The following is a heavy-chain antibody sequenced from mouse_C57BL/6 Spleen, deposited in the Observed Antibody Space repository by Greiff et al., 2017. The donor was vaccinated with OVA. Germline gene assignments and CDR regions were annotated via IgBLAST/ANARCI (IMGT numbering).Heavy chain of an antibody. D-gene: IGHD2-4*01. CDR3: AREGDMIRGAWFAD. CDR2: INPSNGGT. J-gene: IGHJ3*01. CDR1: GYTFTSYW. Sequence: QVQLQQPGTELVKPGASVKLSCKASGYTFTSYWMHWVKQRPGQGLEWIGNINPSNGGTNYNEKFKSKATLTVDKSSSTAYMQLSSLTSEDSAVYECAREGDMIRGAWFADWGQGTLVTVSA. V-gene: IGHV1-53*01.